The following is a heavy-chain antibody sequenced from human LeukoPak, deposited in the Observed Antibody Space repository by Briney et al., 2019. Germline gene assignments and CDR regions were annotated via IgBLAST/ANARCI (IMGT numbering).Heavy chain of an antibody. CDR2: IYYSGST. Sequence: SETLSLTCTVSGASISSYYWSWIRQPPGKGLEWIGYIYYSGSTNYNPSLKSRVTFSVDTSKNQFSLKLISVTAADTAVYYCARDGRFLEWLLYYWGQGTLVTVSS. J-gene: IGHJ4*02. CDR1: GASISSYY. D-gene: IGHD3-3*01. CDR3: ARDGRFLEWLLYY. V-gene: IGHV4-59*01.